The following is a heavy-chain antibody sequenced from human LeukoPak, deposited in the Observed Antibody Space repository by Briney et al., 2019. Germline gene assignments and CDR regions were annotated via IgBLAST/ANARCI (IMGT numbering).Heavy chain of an antibody. CDR2: IYHSGST. V-gene: IGHV4-38-2*01. CDR3: ARVGAQLAYYYYYYMDV. J-gene: IGHJ6*03. CDR1: DYSISSGYY. Sequence: SETLSLTCAVSDYSISSGYYWGWIRPPPGKGLEWIGIIYHSGSTYYNPSLKSRVTISVDTSKNQFSLNLSSVTAADTAVYYCARVGAQLAYYYYYYMDVWGKGTTVTVSS. D-gene: IGHD1-26*01.